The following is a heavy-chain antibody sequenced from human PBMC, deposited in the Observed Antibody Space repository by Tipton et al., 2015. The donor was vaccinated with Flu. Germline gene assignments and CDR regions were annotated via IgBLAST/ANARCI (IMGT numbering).Heavy chain of an antibody. Sequence: SLRLSCAASGFAFSSYTMGWVRQAPGKGLEWVSSISSSSSSIYYADSLKGRFTISRDNAKNSLYLQMNSLRVEDTAVYYCARILSPEAPNNRFDYWGQGTLVTVSS. CDR1: GFAFSSYT. CDR3: ARILSPEAPNNRFDY. J-gene: IGHJ4*02. V-gene: IGHV3-21*06. CDR2: ISSSSSSI.